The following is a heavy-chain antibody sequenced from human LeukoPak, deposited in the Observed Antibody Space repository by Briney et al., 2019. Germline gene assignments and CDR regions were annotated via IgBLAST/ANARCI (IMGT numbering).Heavy chain of an antibody. D-gene: IGHD3-22*01. CDR1: GGSISSYY. J-gene: IGHJ3*02. CDR2: IYYSGST. V-gene: IGHV4-59*01. Sequence: SSETLSLTCTVSGGSISSYYWSWIRQPPGKGLEWIGYIYYSGSTNYNPSLKSRVTISVDTSKNQFSLKLSSVTAADTAVYYCARQTYYYDSSGYYYDAFDIWGQGTMVTVSS. CDR3: ARQTYYYDSSGYYYDAFDI.